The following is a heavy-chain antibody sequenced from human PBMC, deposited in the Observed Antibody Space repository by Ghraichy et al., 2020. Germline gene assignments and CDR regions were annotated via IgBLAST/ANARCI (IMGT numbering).Heavy chain of an antibody. CDR3: ARDPAQTAGFLEWFNYYGMDV. V-gene: IGHV3-48*03. Sequence: GGSLRLSCAASGFTFSSYEMNWVRQAPGKGLEWVSYISSSGSTIHYADSVKGRFTISRDNAKNSLYLQMNSLRAEDTAVYYCARDPAQTAGFLEWFNYYGMDVWGQGTTVTVSS. D-gene: IGHD3-3*01. CDR1: GFTFSSYE. CDR2: ISSSGSTI. J-gene: IGHJ6*02.